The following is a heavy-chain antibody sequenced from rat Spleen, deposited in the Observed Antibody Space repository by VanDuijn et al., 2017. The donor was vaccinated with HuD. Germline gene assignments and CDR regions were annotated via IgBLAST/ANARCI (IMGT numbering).Heavy chain of an antibody. V-gene: IGHV2-30*01. D-gene: IGHD1-1*01. CDR2: IWTGGST. CDR1: GFSLTSYH. J-gene: IGHJ2*01. CDR3: ARVTTVVYYFDY. Sequence: QVQLKESGPGLVQPSQTLSLTCTVSGFSLTSYHVSWVRQPTGKGLEWMGVIWTGGSTDYNSALKSRLSISRDTSKSQVFLKMNSLQTEDTAMYFCARVTTVVYYFDYWGQGVMVTVSS.